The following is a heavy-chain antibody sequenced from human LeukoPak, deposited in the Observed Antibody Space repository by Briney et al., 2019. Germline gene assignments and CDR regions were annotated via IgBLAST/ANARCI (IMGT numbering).Heavy chain of an antibody. CDR1: GYSITSGCY. CDR3: ARRYSNYFFDY. V-gene: IGHV4-38-2*01. D-gene: IGHD4-11*01. Sequence: PSETLSLTCAVSGYSITSGCYWAWIRQPPGKGLEWIGNIYHSGSTYYNPSLKSRVTISVDTSKNQFSLKLSSVPAADTAVYYCARRYSNYFFDYWGQGTLVTVSS. J-gene: IGHJ4*02. CDR2: IYHSGST.